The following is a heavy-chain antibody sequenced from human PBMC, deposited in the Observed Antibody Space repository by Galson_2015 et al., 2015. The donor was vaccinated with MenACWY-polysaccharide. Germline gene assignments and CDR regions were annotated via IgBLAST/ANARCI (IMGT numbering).Heavy chain of an antibody. J-gene: IGHJ2*01. CDR1: GFSLNTRGMR. D-gene: IGHD3-10*01. V-gene: IGHV2-70*04. Sequence: PALVKPTQTLTLTCTFSGFSLNTRGMRVIWIRQPPGKALEWLARIDWDDRKFYSTSLKTRPTISKDTSKNQVILTMTNMDPVDTATYYCVRSPVGSAGYLDLWGRGTLVTVSS. CDR3: VRSPVGSAGYLDL. CDR2: IDWDDRK.